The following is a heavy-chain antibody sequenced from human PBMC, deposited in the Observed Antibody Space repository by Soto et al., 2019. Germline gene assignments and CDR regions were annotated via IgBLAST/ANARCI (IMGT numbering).Heavy chain of an antibody. D-gene: IGHD1-26*01. J-gene: IGHJ4*02. CDR3: AKDGRWPQYYFDY. CDR2: IYYSGST. CDR1: GGSISSGSYY. V-gene: IGHV4-39*02. Sequence: PSETLSLTCTVSGGSISSGSYYWCWIRQPPGKGLDWIGSIYYSGSTYYNPSLKSRVTISVDTSKNQFSLKLSSVTAADTAVYYCAKDGRWPQYYFDYWGQGTLVTVSS.